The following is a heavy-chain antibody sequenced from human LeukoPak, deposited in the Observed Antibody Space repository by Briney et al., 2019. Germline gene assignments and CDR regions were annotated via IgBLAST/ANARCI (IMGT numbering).Heavy chain of an antibody. J-gene: IGHJ3*02. CDR3: AKARNTHALDI. CDR2: IYYSGST. Sequence: SETLSLTCTVSGGSISSGDYYWSWIRQPPGKGLEWIGYIYYSGSTSCNPSLKSRVTILVDTSKNQFSLKLSSMTAADTAVYYCAKARNTHALDIWGQGTMVTVSS. V-gene: IGHV4-30-4*08. CDR1: GGSISSGDYY. D-gene: IGHD2/OR15-2a*01.